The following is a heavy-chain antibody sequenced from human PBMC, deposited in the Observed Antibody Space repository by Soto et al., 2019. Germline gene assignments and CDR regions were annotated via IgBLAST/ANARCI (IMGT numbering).Heavy chain of an antibody. Sequence: GGALRLSCAASGFTFSSYAMGWVRQGPGKGLEWVAVVSIGGSTHYADSVRGRFAISRDNSKNTLSLQMNSLTAEDTAVYFCAKRRGAGGHFDYWGQGALVTVSS. CDR3: AKRRGAGGHFDY. J-gene: IGHJ4*02. CDR2: VSIGGST. D-gene: IGHD2-15*01. V-gene: IGHV3-23*01. CDR1: GFTFSSYA.